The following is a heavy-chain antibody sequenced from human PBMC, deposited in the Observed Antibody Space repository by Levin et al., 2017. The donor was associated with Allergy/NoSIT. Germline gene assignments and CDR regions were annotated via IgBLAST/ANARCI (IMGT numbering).Heavy chain of an antibody. Sequence: HSGGSLRLSCAASGFIFSNYGLHWVRQAPGKGLEWVAVVSHDGSNKYYGDSVKGRFTISRDSSKTTIYLQMNSLRGEDTAVYFCARDRSSKAVAGSEIGYWGQGSLVTVSS. CDR2: VSHDGSNK. CDR3: ARDRSSKAVAGSEIGY. CDR1: GFIFSNYG. V-gene: IGHV3-30*03. J-gene: IGHJ4*02. D-gene: IGHD6-19*01.